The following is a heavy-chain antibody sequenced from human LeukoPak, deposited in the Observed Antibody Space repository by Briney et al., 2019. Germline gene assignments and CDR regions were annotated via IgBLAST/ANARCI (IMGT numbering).Heavy chain of an antibody. J-gene: IGHJ6*03. CDR2: MYCSGST. D-gene: IGHD3-10*01. Sequence: KPSETLSLTCTVSGGSISSYYWTWIRQPPGKGVEWIGYMYCSGSTDYNPSLKSRVTISVDTSRNQFSLKLSSVTAADTAVYYCARDGVTMLRAILNRRDKYYYYMDVWGKGTTVTVSS. CDR1: GGSISSYY. CDR3: ARDGVTMLRAILNRRDKYYYYMDV. V-gene: IGHV4-59*01.